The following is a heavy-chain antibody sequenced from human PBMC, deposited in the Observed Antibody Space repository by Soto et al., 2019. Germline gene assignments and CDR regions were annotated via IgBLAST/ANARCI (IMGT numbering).Heavy chain of an antibody. CDR1: GYSFTSLD. V-gene: IGHV1-8*01. D-gene: IGHD3-3*01. Sequence: ASVKVSCKASGYSFTSLDINWVRQTAGQGLEWMGWMEPSTGRTGYAQKFQGRVTMTRDTSINTAYMELTTLTSDDTALYYCADGGEWSFNFVYWGQGTLVTVSS. J-gene: IGHJ4*02. CDR3: ADGGEWSFNFVY. CDR2: MEPSTGRT.